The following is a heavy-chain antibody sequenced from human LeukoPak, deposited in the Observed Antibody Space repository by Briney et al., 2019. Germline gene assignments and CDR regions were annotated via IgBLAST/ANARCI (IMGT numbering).Heavy chain of an antibody. CDR3: ARGSYYYDSSGYRTSFDAFDI. D-gene: IGHD3-22*01. CDR2: IYYSGST. CDR1: GGSISSYY. J-gene: IGHJ3*02. Sequence: ESSETLSLTCTVSGGSISSYYWSWIRQPPGKGLEWTGYIYYSGSTNYNPSLDSRVSISVDTSKNQFSLRLNSVTTADTAVYYCARGSYYYDSSGYRTSFDAFDIWGQGTMVTVSS. V-gene: IGHV4-59*01.